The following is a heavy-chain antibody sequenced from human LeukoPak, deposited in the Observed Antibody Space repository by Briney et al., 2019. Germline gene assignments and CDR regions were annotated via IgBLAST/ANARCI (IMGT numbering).Heavy chain of an antibody. CDR2: IKQDGSEK. D-gene: IGHD3-10*01. CDR3: ASEGQIGELLFGGY. V-gene: IGHV3-7*03. Sequence: PGGSLRLSCAASGFTFSSYWMSWVRQAPGKGLEWVANIKQDGSEKYYVDSVKGRFTISRDNAKNSLYLQMNSLRAEDTAVYYCASEGQIGELLFGGYWGQGTLVTVSS. CDR1: GFTFSSYW. J-gene: IGHJ4*02.